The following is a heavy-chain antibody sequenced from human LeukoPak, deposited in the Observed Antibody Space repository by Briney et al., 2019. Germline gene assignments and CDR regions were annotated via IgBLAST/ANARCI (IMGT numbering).Heavy chain of an antibody. CDR2: INHSGST. CDR3: ARGLGQYDS. V-gene: IGHV4-34*01. J-gene: IGHJ4*02. D-gene: IGHD5-24*01. Sequence: SETLSLTCAVYVEPFSNYFWSWIRQSPGKGLEWIGEINHSGSTNYNSSLTSRVTISVDTSKNQFSLNLRSMTAADTAIYYCARGLGQYDSWGQGTLVTVSS. CDR1: VEPFSNYF.